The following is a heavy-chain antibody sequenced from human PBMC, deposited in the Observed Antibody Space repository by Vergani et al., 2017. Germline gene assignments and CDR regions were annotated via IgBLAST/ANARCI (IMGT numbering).Heavy chain of an antibody. Sequence: QVQLQQWGAGLLKPSETLSLTCAVYGGSFSGYYWSWIRQPPGKGLEWIGEINHSGSTNYNPSLKSRVTISVDTSKNQFSLKLSSVTAADTAGYYCAGGRYCFWSGYYTPRAWFDPWGQGTLVTVSS. CDR1: GGSFSGYY. V-gene: IGHV4-34*01. CDR2: INHSGST. CDR3: AGGRYCFWSGYYTPRAWFDP. D-gene: IGHD3-3*01. J-gene: IGHJ5*02.